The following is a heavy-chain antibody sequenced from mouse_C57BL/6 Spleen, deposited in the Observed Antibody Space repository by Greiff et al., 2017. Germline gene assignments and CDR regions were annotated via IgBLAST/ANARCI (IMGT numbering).Heavy chain of an antibody. D-gene: IGHD2-13*01. Sequence: QVQLKESGPELVKPGASVKISCKASGYAFSSSWMNWVKQRPGQGLEWIGRIYPGDGGTNYNGKFKGKATLTADKSSSTAYMQLSSLTSEDSAVYFCERDGDYCEGGWFAYWGQGTLVTVSA. CDR1: GYAFSSSW. J-gene: IGHJ3*01. CDR2: IYPGDGGT. V-gene: IGHV1-82*01. CDR3: ERDGDYCEGGWFAY.